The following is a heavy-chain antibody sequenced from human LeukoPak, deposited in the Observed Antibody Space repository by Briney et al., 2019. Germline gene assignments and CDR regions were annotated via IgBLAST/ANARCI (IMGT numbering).Heavy chain of an antibody. Sequence: GGSLRLSCAASGFTFDDYAMHWVRQAPGKGLEWVSGISWNSGSIGYADSVKGRFTISRDNAKNSLYLQMNSLRAEDTALYYCAKAIYEYSSSSGFDYWGQGTLVTVPS. CDR3: AKAIYEYSSSSGFDY. V-gene: IGHV3-9*01. D-gene: IGHD6-6*01. CDR2: ISWNSGSI. J-gene: IGHJ4*02. CDR1: GFTFDDYA.